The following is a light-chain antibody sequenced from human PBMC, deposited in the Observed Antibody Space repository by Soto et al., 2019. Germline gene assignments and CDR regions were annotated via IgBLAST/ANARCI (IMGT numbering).Light chain of an antibody. CDR2: KAS. V-gene: IGKV1-5*03. J-gene: IGKJ1*01. CDR3: QQYNSFPAT. CDR1: QTISSW. Sequence: DIQMTQSPSTLSGSVGDRVTITCRASQTISSWLAWYQQKPGKAPKLLIYKASTLKSGVPSRFSGSGSGTEFTLTISSLQPDDFATYICQQYNSFPATFGQGTKVDIK.